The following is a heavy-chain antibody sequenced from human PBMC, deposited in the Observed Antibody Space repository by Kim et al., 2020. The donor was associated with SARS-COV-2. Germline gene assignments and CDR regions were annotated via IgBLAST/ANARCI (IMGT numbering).Heavy chain of an antibody. V-gene: IGHV3-23*01. Sequence: GSLRLSCAASGFTFSSYAMSWVRQAPGKGLEWVSAISSSGGSTFYADSVKGRFTISRDNSKNTLYLQMNSLRAEDTAVYYCARLVKSSVAGSYFDYWGQGTLVTVSS. CDR1: GFTFSSYA. D-gene: IGHD6-19*01. J-gene: IGHJ4*02. CDR2: ISSSGGST. CDR3: ARLVKSSVAGSYFDY.